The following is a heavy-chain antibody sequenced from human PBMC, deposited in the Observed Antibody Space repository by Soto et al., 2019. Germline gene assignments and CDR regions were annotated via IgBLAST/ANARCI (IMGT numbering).Heavy chain of an antibody. V-gene: IGHV3-30-3*01. Sequence: GGSLRLSCAASGFSFSTYSMHWVRQAPGKGLEWVAVIPYDGSNTYYADSVKGRFTISGDNSKNTLFLQMDSLRAEDTAVYYCARQWLVYFDYWGQGTLVTXSS. CDR2: IPYDGSNT. CDR3: ARQWLVYFDY. J-gene: IGHJ4*02. D-gene: IGHD6-19*01. CDR1: GFSFSTYS.